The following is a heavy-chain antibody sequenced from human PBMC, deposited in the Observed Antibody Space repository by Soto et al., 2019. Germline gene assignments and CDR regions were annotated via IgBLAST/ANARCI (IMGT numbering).Heavy chain of an antibody. CDR2: IWYDGSNK. Sequence: QVQLVESGGGVVQPGRSLRLSCAASGFTFSNYHIHWVRQAPGKGLEWVTVIWYDGSNKYYADSVKGRFTISRDNSKNTLYLQMNSLRAEDTAVYYCAKDSYGMDVWGQGTTVTVSS. J-gene: IGHJ6*02. CDR1: GFTFSNYH. V-gene: IGHV3-33*06. CDR3: AKDSYGMDV.